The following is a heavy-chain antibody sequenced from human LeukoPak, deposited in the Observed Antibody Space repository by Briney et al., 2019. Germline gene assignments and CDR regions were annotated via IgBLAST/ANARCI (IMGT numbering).Heavy chain of an antibody. D-gene: IGHD3-22*01. CDR3: ARGPMIWGGDDY. CDR1: GFTFSNYS. Sequence: PGGSLRLSCAASGFTFSNYSMNWVRQAPGKGLEWVSSISSNGIYIYYADSVKGRFTISRDNAKNSLYLQMNSLRAEDTAVYYCARGPMIWGGDDYWGQGTLVTVSS. V-gene: IGHV3-21*01. J-gene: IGHJ4*02. CDR2: ISSNGIYI.